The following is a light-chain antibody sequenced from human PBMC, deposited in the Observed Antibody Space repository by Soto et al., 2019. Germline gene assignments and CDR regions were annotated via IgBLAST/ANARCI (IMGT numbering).Light chain of an antibody. CDR3: QQYDSYPHT. CDR2: AAS. V-gene: IGKV1-8*01. CDR1: QGISSY. J-gene: IGKJ1*01. Sequence: AIRMTQSPSSFSASTGDRVTITCRASQGISSYLAWYQQKPGKAPKLLIYAASTLQSWVPSRFSGSGSGTDFILTISSLQSEYFATYYCQQYDSYPHTFVQGTKVEIK.